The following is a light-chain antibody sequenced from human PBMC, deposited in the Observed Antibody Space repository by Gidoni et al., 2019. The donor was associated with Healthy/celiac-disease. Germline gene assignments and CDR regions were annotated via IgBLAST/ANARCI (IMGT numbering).Light chain of an antibody. CDR3: QQRSNWPLT. Sequence: EIVLTQSPATLSLSPGERATISCRASPSVSSYFAWYQQKPGQAPRLLIYDASNRATGIPARFSGSGSGTDFTLTISSLEPEDFAVYYCQQRSNWPLTFGGGTKVEIK. J-gene: IGKJ4*01. CDR1: PSVSSY. CDR2: DAS. V-gene: IGKV3-11*01.